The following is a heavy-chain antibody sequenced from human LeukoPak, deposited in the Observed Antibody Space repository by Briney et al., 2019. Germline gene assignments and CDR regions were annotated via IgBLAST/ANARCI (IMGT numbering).Heavy chain of an antibody. D-gene: IGHD6-6*01. CDR1: GGSISSSSYY. CDR3: ARPRLRPGYFQH. V-gene: IGHV4-39*07. J-gene: IGHJ1*01. Sequence: SETLSLTCTVSGGSISSSSYYWGWIRQPPGKGLEWIGSIYYSGSTYYNPSLKSRVTISVDTSKSQFSLKLNSVTAADTAVYYCARPRLRPGYFQHWGQGTRVTVSS. CDR2: IYYSGST.